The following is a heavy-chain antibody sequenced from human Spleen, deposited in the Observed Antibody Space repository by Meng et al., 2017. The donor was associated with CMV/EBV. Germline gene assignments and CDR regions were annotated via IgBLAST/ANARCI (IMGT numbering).Heavy chain of an antibody. Sequence: QVQLVQSGAEVKKPGASVKVSCKASGYIFTDAYIYWVRQAPGQGLEWVGRINPDSGATNYAQKFQGRVTMTRDTSMNTAYMDLSRLTFDDTAVYYCARDRGIRNWFDPWGQGTLVTVSS. J-gene: IGHJ5*02. CDR1: GYIFTDAY. D-gene: IGHD1-26*01. CDR2: INPDSGAT. CDR3: ARDRGIRNWFDP. V-gene: IGHV1-2*06.